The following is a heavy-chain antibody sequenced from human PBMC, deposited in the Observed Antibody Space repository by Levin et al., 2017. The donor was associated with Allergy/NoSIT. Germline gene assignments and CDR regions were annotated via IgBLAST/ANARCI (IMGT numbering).Heavy chain of an antibody. V-gene: IGHV4-39*06. J-gene: IGHJ6*02. D-gene: IGHD2/OR15-2a*01. CDR1: GGSISSSSYY. CDR2: IYYSESP. Sequence: SETLSLTCTVSGGSISSSSYYWGWIRQPPGKGLEWIGSIYYSESPYYSPSLKSRVTISVDTSKNEVALKLSSVTAADTAVYYCARAPGFYDDQSSYYHYGMDVWGQGTTVTVSS. CDR3: ARAPGFYDDQSSYYHYGMDV.